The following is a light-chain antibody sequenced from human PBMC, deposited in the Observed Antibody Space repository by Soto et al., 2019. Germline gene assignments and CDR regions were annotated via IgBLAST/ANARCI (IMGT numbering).Light chain of an antibody. CDR2: GAS. V-gene: IGKV3-15*01. Sequence: EIVMTQSPATLSVSPGERATLSCRASQSVRSNLAWYQQKPGQAPRLLIYGASTRATGIPDRISGSGSGTELTLTISSLQSEDFAVYYCQQYNNWPHTFGQGTKVDIK. J-gene: IGKJ2*01. CDR3: QQYNNWPHT. CDR1: QSVRSN.